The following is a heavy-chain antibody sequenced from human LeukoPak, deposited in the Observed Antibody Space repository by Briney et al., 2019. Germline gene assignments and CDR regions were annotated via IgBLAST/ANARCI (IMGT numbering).Heavy chain of an antibody. CDR3: ARAGSSKLYYYYYYMDV. D-gene: IGHD6-13*01. CDR1: IDSFSNYH. CDR2: VNESGGT. Sequence: PSETLSLTCAVYIDSFSNYHWNWIRQTPAKGMEWIGEVNESGGTNISPSLRSRVILSVDTSKNQFSLKLSSVTAADTAVYYCARAGSSKLYYYYYYMDVWGKGTTVTISS. V-gene: IGHV4-34*01. J-gene: IGHJ6*03.